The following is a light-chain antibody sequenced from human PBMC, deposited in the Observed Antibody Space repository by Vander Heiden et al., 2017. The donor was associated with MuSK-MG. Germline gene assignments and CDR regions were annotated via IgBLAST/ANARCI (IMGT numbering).Light chain of an antibody. V-gene: IGKV2-28*01. CDR3: RQALQTLWT. CDR1: QSLLHSNGYNY. J-gene: IGKJ1*01. CDR2: LGS. Sequence: DIVMNQSPLSLPVTPGEPASISCRSSQSLLHSNGYNYLDWYLQKPGQSPQLLIYLGSNRASGVPDRFSGSGSGTDFTLKISRVEAEDVGVYYCRQALQTLWTFGQGTKVEIK.